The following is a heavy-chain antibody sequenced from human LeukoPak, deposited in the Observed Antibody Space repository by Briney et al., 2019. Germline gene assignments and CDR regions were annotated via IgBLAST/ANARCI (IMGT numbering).Heavy chain of an antibody. D-gene: IGHD1-14*01. V-gene: IGHV1-46*01. J-gene: IGHJ3*02. CDR3: ARATPRDGDAFDI. CDR2: IYPSGGST. CDR1: GYTFTTYY. Sequence: ASAKVSCKASGYTFTTYYMHWVRQAPGRGLEWMGMIYPSGGSTRNAQKFQGRVTMTRDMSTSTVYMELSSLRSEDTAVYYCARATPRDGDAFDIWGQGTMVTVSS.